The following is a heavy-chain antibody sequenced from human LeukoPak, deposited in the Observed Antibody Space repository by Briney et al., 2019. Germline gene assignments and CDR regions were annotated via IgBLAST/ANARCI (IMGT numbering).Heavy chain of an antibody. Sequence: SETLSLTCTVSGGSISSGDYYWSWIRQPPGKGLEWIGSIYYSGSTYYNPSLKSRVTISVDTSKNQFSLKLSSVTAADTAVYYCAREPSGSFDAFDIWGQGTMVTVSS. CDR2: IYYSGST. J-gene: IGHJ3*02. CDR1: GGSISSGDYY. V-gene: IGHV4-39*07. D-gene: IGHD1-26*01. CDR3: AREPSGSFDAFDI.